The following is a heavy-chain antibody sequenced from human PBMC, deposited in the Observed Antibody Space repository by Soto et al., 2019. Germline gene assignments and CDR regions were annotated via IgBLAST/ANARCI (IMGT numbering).Heavy chain of an antibody. J-gene: IGHJ6*02. D-gene: IGHD3-3*01. CDR3: AKDSWAIFGVPAGEYYAMDV. V-gene: IGHV3-23*01. Sequence: GGSLRLSCAASGFTFSSYSMSWVRQAPGKGLEWVSAISGSGGTTYYSDSVKGRFTISRDNSKNTVYLQMNDLRVEDAAEYFCAKDSWAIFGVPAGEYYAMDVWGQGTTVTVSS. CDR1: GFTFSSYS. CDR2: ISGSGGTT.